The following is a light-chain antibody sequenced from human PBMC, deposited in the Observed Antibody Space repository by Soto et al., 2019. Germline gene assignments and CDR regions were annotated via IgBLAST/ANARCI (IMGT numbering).Light chain of an antibody. Sequence: QSALTQPRSVSGSPGQSVTISCTGTSSDVGGFKYVSWYQQHPGKAPKLMIFDVSKRPSGVPDRFSGSKSGNTASLTSSGLQAEDEADYYCCSYTGTSKVFGGGTQLTVL. CDR2: DVS. J-gene: IGLJ2*01. CDR1: SSDVGGFKY. V-gene: IGLV2-11*01. CDR3: CSYTGTSKV.